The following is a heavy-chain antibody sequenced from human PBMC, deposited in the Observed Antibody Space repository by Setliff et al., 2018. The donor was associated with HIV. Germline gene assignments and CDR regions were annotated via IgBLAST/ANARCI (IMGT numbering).Heavy chain of an antibody. V-gene: IGHV1-69*05. J-gene: IGHJ4*02. Sequence: SVKVSCKASGGTFTNHGIGWVRQAPGRRLEWLGGVIPMFGITNEGQKFQGRVAITTDESTGTVFMELSSLTSEDTAVYYCATRRYPYDTGRQYNALGHFESWGQGTLVTVSS. CDR3: ATRRYPYDTGRQYNALGHFES. D-gene: IGHD1-20*01. CDR1: GGTFTNHG. CDR2: VIPMFGIT.